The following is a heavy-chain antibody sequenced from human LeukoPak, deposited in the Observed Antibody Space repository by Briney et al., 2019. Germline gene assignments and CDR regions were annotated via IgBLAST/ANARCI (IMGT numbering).Heavy chain of an antibody. CDR2: ISGSGGST. J-gene: IGHJ4*02. CDR1: GFTFSSYG. Sequence: PGGSLRLSCAASGFTFSSYGMSWVRQAPGKGLEWVSAISGSGGSTYYADSVKGRFTISRDNSKNTLYLQMNSLRAEDTAVYYCAKDQNIVVVTGLPFARRVRSPFDYWGQGTLVTVSS. CDR3: AKDQNIVVVTGLPFARRVRSPFDY. V-gene: IGHV3-23*01. D-gene: IGHD2-21*02.